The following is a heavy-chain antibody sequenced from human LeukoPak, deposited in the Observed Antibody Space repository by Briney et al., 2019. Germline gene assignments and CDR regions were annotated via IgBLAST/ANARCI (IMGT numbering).Heavy chain of an antibody. D-gene: IGHD2-2*01. V-gene: IGHV4-30-4*01. Sequence: SQTLSLTCTVSGGSISSGDYYWSWIRQPPGKGLEWIGYIYYSGSTNHNPSLKSRVTISVDTSKNQFSLKLSSVTAADTAVYYCARGSTPIPAAPYGPWGQGTLVTVSS. J-gene: IGHJ5*02. CDR2: IYYSGST. CDR1: GGSISSGDYY. CDR3: ARGSTPIPAAPYGP.